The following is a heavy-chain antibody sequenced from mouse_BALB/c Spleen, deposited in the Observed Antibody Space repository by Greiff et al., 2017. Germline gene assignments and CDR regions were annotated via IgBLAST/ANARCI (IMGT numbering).Heavy chain of an antibody. Sequence: EGQLQQSGAELVKPGASVKLSCTVSGFNIKDTYLHWVKQRPEQGLEWIGRIDPANGNTKYDPKFQGKATITADTSSNTAYLQLSSLTSEDTAVYYCAREEVRRITYFDYWGQGTTLIVSS. CDR2: IDPANGNT. J-gene: IGHJ2*01. V-gene: IGHV14-3*02. D-gene: IGHD2-14*01. CDR3: AREEVRRITYFDY. CDR1: GFNIKDTY.